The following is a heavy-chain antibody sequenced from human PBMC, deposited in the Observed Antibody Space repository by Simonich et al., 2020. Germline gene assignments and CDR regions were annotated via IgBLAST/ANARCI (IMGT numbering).Heavy chain of an antibody. J-gene: IGHJ4*02. CDR1: GFTFSSSA. V-gene: IGHV3-23*01. CDR2: ISGRGGST. Sequence: EVQLLESGGGLVQPGGSLRLSCAASGFTFSSSAMSWVRQAPGKGRGGVSAISGRGGSTYYADSVKGRFTISRDNSKNTLYLQMNSLRAEDTAVYYCATYYFDYWGQGTLVTVSS. CDR3: ATYYFDY.